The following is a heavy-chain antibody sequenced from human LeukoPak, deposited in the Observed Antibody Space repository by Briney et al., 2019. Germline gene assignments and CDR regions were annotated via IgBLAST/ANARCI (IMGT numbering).Heavy chain of an antibody. Sequence: NPGRSLRLSCTASGFTFGDYAMSWFRQTPGKGLEWVGFIRSKAYGGTTEYAASVKGRFTISRDDSESIAYLQMNSLKTEDTAVYYCTRDADYYYDFRSGYSGWFDPWGQGTLVTVSS. V-gene: IGHV3-49*05. CDR2: IRSKAYGGTT. D-gene: IGHD3-3*01. CDR1: GFTFGDYA. CDR3: TRDADYYYDFRSGYSGWFDP. J-gene: IGHJ5*02.